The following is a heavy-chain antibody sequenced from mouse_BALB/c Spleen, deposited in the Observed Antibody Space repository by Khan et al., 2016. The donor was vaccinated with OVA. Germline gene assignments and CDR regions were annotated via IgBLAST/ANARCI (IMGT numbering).Heavy chain of an antibody. J-gene: IGHJ1*01. D-gene: IGHD2-4*01. V-gene: IGHV9-1*02. CDR2: INIYTGEP. CDR3: ARTYYNYDRYVDV. Sequence: QIQLVQSGPELKKPGETVKISCKASGFTFTNYGMNWVKQAPGKGLKWMGWINIYTGEPTYADDFKGRFALSLETSASTAYLQINNLKNEDMATYFCARTYYNYDRYVDVWGAGTTVTVSS. CDR1: GFTFTNYG.